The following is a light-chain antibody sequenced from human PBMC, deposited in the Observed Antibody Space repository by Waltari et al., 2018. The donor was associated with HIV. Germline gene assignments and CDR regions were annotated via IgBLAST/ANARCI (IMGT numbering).Light chain of an antibody. CDR1: QSVSSN. J-gene: IGKJ1*01. Sequence: EIVMTQSPATLSVSPGERATLSCRASQSVSSNLAWFQQKPGQAPWLLIYGASTRATGIPARFSGRGSGTDFTLTISSLQSEDFAVYYCQQYDKWWTFGQGTKVEIK. V-gene: IGKV3-15*01. CDR2: GAS. CDR3: QQYDKWWT.